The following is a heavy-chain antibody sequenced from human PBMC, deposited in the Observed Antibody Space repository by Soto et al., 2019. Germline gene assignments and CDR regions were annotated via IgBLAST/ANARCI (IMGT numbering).Heavy chain of an antibody. CDR3: ARGLAVAGNDAFDI. D-gene: IGHD6-19*01. CDR1: GYTFANYA. Sequence: ASVKVSCKASGYTFANYAIHWVRQAPGQRLEWMGWINAGNGNTKSSQKFQGRVTITRDTSASTAYMELSSLRSEDTAVYYCARGLAVAGNDAFDIWGQGTMVTVSS. J-gene: IGHJ3*02. CDR2: INAGNGNT. V-gene: IGHV1-3*01.